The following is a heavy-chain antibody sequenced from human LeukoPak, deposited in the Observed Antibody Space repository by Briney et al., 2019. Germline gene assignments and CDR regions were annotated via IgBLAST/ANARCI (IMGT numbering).Heavy chain of an antibody. CDR2: IYPGDSDT. V-gene: IGHV5-51*01. Sequence: GESLKISCEASGYTFAAYCIGWVRQMPGKGLEWMGIIYPGDSDTRYSPSFQGQVTISADKSISTAYLQWSSLKASDTAMYYCARTGIGNYYDTSGYYQPPVYWGQGTLVTVSS. J-gene: IGHJ4*02. CDR1: GYTFAAYC. CDR3: ARTGIGNYYDTSGYYQPPVY. D-gene: IGHD3-22*01.